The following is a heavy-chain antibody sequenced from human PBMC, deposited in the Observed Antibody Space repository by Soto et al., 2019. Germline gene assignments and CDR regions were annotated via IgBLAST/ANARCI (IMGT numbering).Heavy chain of an antibody. Sequence: QVQLQQWGAGLLKPSETLSLTCAVYGGSFSGYYWSWIRQPPGKGLGWIGEINHSGSTNSNPSLKSRGPISVDTSKNQFSLKLGSVTAADTAVYYCARGRGCSGGSCYPQLGYWGQGTLVTVSS. D-gene: IGHD2-15*01. V-gene: IGHV4-34*01. J-gene: IGHJ4*02. CDR2: INHSGST. CDR3: ARGRGCSGGSCYPQLGY. CDR1: GGSFSGYY.